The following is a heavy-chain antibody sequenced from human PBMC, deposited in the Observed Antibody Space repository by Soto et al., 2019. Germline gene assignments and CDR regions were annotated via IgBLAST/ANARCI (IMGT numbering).Heavy chain of an antibody. CDR1: GFTFSSYE. V-gene: IGHV3-48*03. CDR3: VRDLHEPLATDALRVAN. J-gene: IGHJ4*02. D-gene: IGHD2-8*02. Sequence: EMQLVESGGGLVQPGGSLRLSCAASGFTFSSYEMHWVRQAPGKGLEWISYISSTGSGTLYADSVRGRFTMSRDNTKNSVALKMSSLRAEDTAFYYCVRDLHEPLATDALRVANWGQGTQVTVSS. CDR2: ISSTGSGT.